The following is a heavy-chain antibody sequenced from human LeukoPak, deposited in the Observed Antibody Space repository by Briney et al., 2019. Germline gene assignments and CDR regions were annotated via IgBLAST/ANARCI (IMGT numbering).Heavy chain of an antibody. Sequence: GGSLRLSCAASGFTFSSYWMSWVRQAPGKGLEWVANIKQDGSEKYYVDSVKGRFTISRDNAKNSLYLQMNSLRAEDTALYYCAREGVSSSSSIYYYYYYYMDVWGKGTTVTVSS. J-gene: IGHJ6*03. CDR3: AREGVSSSSSIYYYYYYYMDV. CDR1: GFTFSSYW. V-gene: IGHV3-7*03. D-gene: IGHD6-6*01. CDR2: IKQDGSEK.